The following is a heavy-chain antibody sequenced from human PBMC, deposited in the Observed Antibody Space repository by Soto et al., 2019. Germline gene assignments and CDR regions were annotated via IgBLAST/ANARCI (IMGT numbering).Heavy chain of an antibody. J-gene: IGHJ4*02. D-gene: IGHD3-3*01. Sequence: GGSLRLSCAASGFTFSSYSMNWVRQAPGKGLEWVSSISSSSSYIYYADSVKGRFTISRDNAKNSLYLQMNSLRAEDTAVYYCAVGITIFGVVSFWGKGTLVTVST. CDR1: GFTFSSYS. CDR3: AVGITIFGVVSF. V-gene: IGHV3-21*01. CDR2: ISSSSSYI.